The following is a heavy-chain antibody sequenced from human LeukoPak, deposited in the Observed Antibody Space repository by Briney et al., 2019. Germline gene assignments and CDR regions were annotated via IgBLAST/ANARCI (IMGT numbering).Heavy chain of an antibody. Sequence: SSETLSLTCTVSGGSISSYYWSWIRQPPGKGLEWIGYIYYSGSTNYNPSLKSRVTISVDTSKNQFSLKLSSVTAADTAVYYCARVSFMRAATIFGVPDAFDIWGQGTMVTVSS. V-gene: IGHV4-59*01. CDR2: IYYSGST. J-gene: IGHJ3*02. D-gene: IGHD3-3*01. CDR1: GGSISSYY. CDR3: ARVSFMRAATIFGVPDAFDI.